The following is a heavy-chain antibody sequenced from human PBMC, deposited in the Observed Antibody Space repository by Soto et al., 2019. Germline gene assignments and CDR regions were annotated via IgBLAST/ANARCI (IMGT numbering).Heavy chain of an antibody. D-gene: IGHD1-7*01. CDR2: ISANGQGI. V-gene: IGHV3-23*01. Sequence: GGSLRLSCAASGFTFNNYAMSWVRQAPGKGLEWVSAISANGQGIYYADSVKGRFIISRDSSKNTVFLHMDSLTAEDTAVYYRAKDRNYPRDQFHNWGQGTLVTVSS. CDR1: GFTFNNYA. J-gene: IGHJ4*02. CDR3: AKDRNYPRDQFHN.